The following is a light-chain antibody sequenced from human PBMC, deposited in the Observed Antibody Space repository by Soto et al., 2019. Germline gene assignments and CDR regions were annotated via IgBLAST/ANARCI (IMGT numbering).Light chain of an antibody. J-gene: IGLJ2*01. Sequence: QPVLTQSPSASASLGASVKLTCTLSSGHVTYAIAWHQQRPEKGPRYLMKLNSDGSHSKGDGIPDRFSGSSSGAERYLTISGLQSEDEADYYCQTWVTGIQVFGGGTKLTVL. CDR2: LNSDGSH. CDR1: SGHVTYA. V-gene: IGLV4-69*01. CDR3: QTWVTGIQV.